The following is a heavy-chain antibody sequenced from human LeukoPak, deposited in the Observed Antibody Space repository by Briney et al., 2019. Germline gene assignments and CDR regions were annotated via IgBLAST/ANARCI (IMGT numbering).Heavy chain of an antibody. V-gene: IGHV4-38-2*02. CDR2: IYHSGST. CDR1: GYSISSGYY. J-gene: IGHJ2*01. D-gene: IGHD1-26*01. Sequence: SETLSLTCTVSGYSISSGYYWGWIRQPPGKGLEWIGSIYHSGSTYYNPSLKSRVTISVDTSKNQFSLKLSSVTAADTAVYYCARVYYSGSYDYWYFYLWGRGTLVTVSS. CDR3: ARVYYSGSYDYWYFYL.